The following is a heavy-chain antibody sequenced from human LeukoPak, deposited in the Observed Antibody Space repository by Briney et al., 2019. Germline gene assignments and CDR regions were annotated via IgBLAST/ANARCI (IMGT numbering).Heavy chain of an antibody. CDR3: AIYDSSGAYFQH. D-gene: IGHD3-22*01. V-gene: IGHV4-59*12. Sequence: SETLSLTCTVSGGSLTSYYWSWIRQPPGKGLEWIGYIYYTGSTNYNPSLRSRVTMSVDTSKNQFSLKLTSVTAADTAVYFCAIYDSSGAYFQHWGQGTLVTVSS. J-gene: IGHJ1*01. CDR1: GGSLTSYY. CDR2: IYYTGST.